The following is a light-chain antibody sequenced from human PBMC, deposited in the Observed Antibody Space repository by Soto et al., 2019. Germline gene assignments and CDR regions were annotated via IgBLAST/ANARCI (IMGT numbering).Light chain of an antibody. CDR2: GAS. CDR3: QQRSNWPPIT. J-gene: IGKJ5*01. V-gene: IGKV3-15*01. Sequence: EIVMTQSPATLSVSPGERATLSCRASQSVSSNLAWYQQKPGQAPRLLIYGASTRATGIPARFSGSGSGTEFTLTISSLQSEDFAVYDGQQRSNWPPITFGQGTRLEIK. CDR1: QSVSSN.